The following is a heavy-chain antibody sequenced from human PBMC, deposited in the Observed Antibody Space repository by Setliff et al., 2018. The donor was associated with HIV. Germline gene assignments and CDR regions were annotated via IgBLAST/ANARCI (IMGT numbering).Heavy chain of an antibody. CDR2: ISYNGISK. D-gene: IGHD6-19*01. J-gene: IGHJ4*02. Sequence: PGGSLRLSCAASGFNFSNYALHWVRQAPGKGLEWVAVISYNGISKYYAGSVKGRFTISRDSSNNTLYLQMNSLRAEDTAVYYCARVPYSSGWFDYWGQGTLVTVSS. V-gene: IGHV3-30*04. CDR3: ARVPYSSGWFDY. CDR1: GFNFSNYA.